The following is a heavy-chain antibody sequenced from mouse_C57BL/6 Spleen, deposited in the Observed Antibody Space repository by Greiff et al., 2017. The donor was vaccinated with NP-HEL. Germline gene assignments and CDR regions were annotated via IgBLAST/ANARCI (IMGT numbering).Heavy chain of an antibody. D-gene: IGHD2-4*01. CDR1: GYTFTSYW. CDR3: ARRDYGAWFAY. J-gene: IGHJ3*01. CDR2: IDPNSGGT. Sequence: QVQLKQPGAELVKPGASVKLSCKASGYTFTSYWMHWVKQRPGRGLEWIGRIDPNSGGTKYNEKFKSKATLTVDKPSSTAYMQLSSLTSEDSAVYYCARRDYGAWFAYWGQGTLVTVSA. V-gene: IGHV1-72*01.